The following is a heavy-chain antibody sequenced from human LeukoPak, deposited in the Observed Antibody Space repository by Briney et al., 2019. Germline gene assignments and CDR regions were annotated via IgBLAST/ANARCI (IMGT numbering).Heavy chain of an antibody. J-gene: IGHJ4*02. CDR1: GGSFSTYY. CDR3: AGYYYGTENYHNHPNFDY. V-gene: IGHV4-34*01. Sequence: SETLSLTCAVYGGSFSTYYWSWIRQPPGKGLEWIGEINHSGSTTYNPSLESRVTVSIDTSKNQFSLKLSSVTAADTAVYYCAGYYYGTENYHNHPNFDYWGQGTLVTVSS. CDR2: INHSGST. D-gene: IGHD3-10*01.